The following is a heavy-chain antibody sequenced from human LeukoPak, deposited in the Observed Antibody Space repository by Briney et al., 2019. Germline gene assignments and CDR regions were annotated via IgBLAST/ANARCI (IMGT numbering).Heavy chain of an antibody. J-gene: IGHJ4*02. V-gene: IGHV4-34*01. CDR3: ARGRIRYYYDSLRDFDY. CDR2: INHSGST. D-gene: IGHD3-22*01. CDR1: GGSFSGYY. Sequence: PSETLSLTCAVYGGSFSGYYWSWIRQPPGKGLEWTGEINHSGSTNYNPSLKSRVTISVDTSKNQFSLKLSSVTAADTAVYYCARGRIRYYYDSLRDFDYWGQGTLVTVSS.